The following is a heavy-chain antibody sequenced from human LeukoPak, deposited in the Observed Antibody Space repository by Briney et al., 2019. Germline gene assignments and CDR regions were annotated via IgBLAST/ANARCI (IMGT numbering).Heavy chain of an antibody. CDR3: AREMPARGRYCSSTSCYSWFDP. J-gene: IGHJ5*02. V-gene: IGHV1-2*02. CDR2: INPNSGGT. CDR1: GYTFTGYY. Sequence: GASVKVSCKASGYTFTGYYMHWVRQAPGQGLEWMGWINPNSGGTNYAQKFQGRVTMTRDTSISTVYMELSSLRSEDTAVYYCAREMPARGRYCSSTSCYSWFDPWGQGTLVTVSS. D-gene: IGHD2-2*02.